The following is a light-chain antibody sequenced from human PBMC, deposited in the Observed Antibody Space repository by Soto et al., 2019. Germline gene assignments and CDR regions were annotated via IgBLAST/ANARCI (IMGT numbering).Light chain of an antibody. Sequence: DIQLTQSPSFLSASVGDRVTITCRASQGISSYLAWYQLKPGTAPKLLIYAASTLQSGVPSSLSGSGSGTEFTLTINSLQPEDFATYFCQQLNDYPFTFGPGTKVEIK. CDR2: AAS. CDR3: QQLNDYPFT. V-gene: IGKV1-9*01. J-gene: IGKJ3*01. CDR1: QGISSY.